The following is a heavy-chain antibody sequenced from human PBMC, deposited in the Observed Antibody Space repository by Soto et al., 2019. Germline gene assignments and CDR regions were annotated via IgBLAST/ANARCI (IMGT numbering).Heavy chain of an antibody. CDR3: ARVRGSYYEGGFDY. V-gene: IGHV3-21*01. CDR1: GFTFSSDG. J-gene: IGHJ4*02. D-gene: IGHD1-26*01. CDR2: ISSNSSYL. Sequence: GSLRLSCAASGFTFSSDGLYWAHQAPGKGLELISSISSNSSYLYYADSVNGRFTISRDNAKNSLYLQMNSLRAEETAVYYCARVRGSYYEGGFDYWGQGTLVTGSS.